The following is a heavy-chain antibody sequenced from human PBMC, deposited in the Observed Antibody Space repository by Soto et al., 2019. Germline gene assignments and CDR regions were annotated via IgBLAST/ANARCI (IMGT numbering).Heavy chain of an antibody. CDR1: GFTFSDYY. J-gene: IGHJ4*02. D-gene: IGHD4-17*01. Sequence: GGSLRLSCAASGFTFSDYYMSWIRQAPGKGLEWVSYISSSSSYTNYADSVKGRFTISRDNANNSLYLQMNSLRAEDTAVYYCARDSVYYGDYELNYFDYWGQGTRVTVSS. V-gene: IGHV3-11*05. CDR2: ISSSSSYT. CDR3: ARDSVYYGDYELNYFDY.